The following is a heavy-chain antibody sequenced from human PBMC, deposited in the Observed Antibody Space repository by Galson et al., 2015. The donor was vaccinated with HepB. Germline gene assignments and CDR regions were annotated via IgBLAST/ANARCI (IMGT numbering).Heavy chain of an antibody. CDR3: ARDIVYYDFWSGYFNYFDY. V-gene: IGHV3-74*01. J-gene: IGHJ4*02. Sequence: SLRLSCAASGFTFSSYWMHWVRQAPGKGLVWVSRINSDGSSTSYADSVKGRFTISRDNAKNTLYLQMNSLRAEDTAVYYCARDIVYYDFWSGYFNYFDYWGQGTLVTVSS. CDR2: INSDGSST. CDR1: GFTFSSYW. D-gene: IGHD3-3*01.